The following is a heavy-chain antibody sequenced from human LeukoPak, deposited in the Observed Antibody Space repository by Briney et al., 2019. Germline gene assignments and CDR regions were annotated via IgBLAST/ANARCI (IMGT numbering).Heavy chain of an antibody. Sequence: PGGSLRLSCAASGFILSTYWMSWVRQAPGKGLEWVANIKQDGSQKNYVDSVKGRFTISRDNAKNSLYLQMNSLRAEDTAVYYCARETPDSSGWDWGQGTLVTVSS. D-gene: IGHD6-19*01. J-gene: IGHJ4*02. CDR2: IKQDGSQK. CDR3: ARETPDSSGWD. CDR1: GFILSTYW. V-gene: IGHV3-7*01.